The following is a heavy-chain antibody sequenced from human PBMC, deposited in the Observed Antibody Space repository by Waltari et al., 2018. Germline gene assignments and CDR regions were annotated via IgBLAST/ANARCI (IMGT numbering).Heavy chain of an antibody. Sequence: QVQLQQWGAGLLKPSETLSLTCAVYGGSFSGYYWSWIRQPPGQGLEWIGEINHSGSTNYNPSLKSRVTISVDTSKNQFSLKLSSVTAADTAVYYCARLGIAAAGTPPYYYYYMDVWGKGTTVTVSS. J-gene: IGHJ6*03. CDR1: GGSFSGYY. D-gene: IGHD6-13*01. CDR3: ARLGIAAAGTPPYYYYYMDV. CDR2: INHSGST. V-gene: IGHV4-34*01.